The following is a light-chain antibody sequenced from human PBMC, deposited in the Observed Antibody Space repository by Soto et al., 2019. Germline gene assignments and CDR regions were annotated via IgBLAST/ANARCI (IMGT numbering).Light chain of an antibody. Sequence: QSVLAQPASVSGCPGQSITISCTGTSSDIGVYHYVSWFQQHPGKAPKLIIYEVSYRPSGISNRFSGSQSGNTASLTISGLQAEDEADYYCSSYTSSATLIFGGGTKVTVL. V-gene: IGLV2-14*01. CDR2: EVS. CDR1: SSDIGVYHY. CDR3: SSYTSSATLI. J-gene: IGLJ2*01.